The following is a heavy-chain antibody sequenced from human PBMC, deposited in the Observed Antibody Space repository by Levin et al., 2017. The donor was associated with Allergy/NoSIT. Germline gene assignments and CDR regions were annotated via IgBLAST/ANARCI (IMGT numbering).Heavy chain of an antibody. CDR3: AGEPNSPYYYHDGLDV. J-gene: IGHJ6*02. D-gene: IGHD2/OR15-2a*01. V-gene: IGHV4-39*07. CDR1: GGSISDDSYY. Sequence: SETLSLTCTVSGGSISDDSYYWAWVRQPPGKGLEWVGSIYYDGSAYYNPSLKTRLTISVDTSQNQFSLRVNSVTAADTAVYYCAGEPNSPYYYHDGLDVWGPGTTVTVSS. CDR2: IYYDGSA.